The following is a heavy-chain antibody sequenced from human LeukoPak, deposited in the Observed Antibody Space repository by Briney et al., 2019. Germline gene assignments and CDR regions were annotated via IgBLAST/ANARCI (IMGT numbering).Heavy chain of an antibody. J-gene: IGHJ6*02. CDR2: ITDRRSTI. D-gene: IGHD4-23*01. CDR1: GFTFRDYN. V-gene: IGHV3-11*01. CDR3: ARSIGLAGGGVDV. Sequence: PGGSLRLSCAASGFTFRDYNMNWVRQAPGKGLEWGSYITDRRSTIHYADSVNRRFTISRDNAQKSRYLQMNSLRAADSAVYYCARSIGLAGGGVDVWGRGTTVTVSS.